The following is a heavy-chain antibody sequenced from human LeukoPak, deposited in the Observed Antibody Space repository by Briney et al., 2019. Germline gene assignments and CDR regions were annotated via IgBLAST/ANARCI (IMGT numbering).Heavy chain of an antibody. CDR2: ISAYNGNT. V-gene: IGHV1-18*01. Sequence: ASVKVSCKASGGTFSSYAISWVRQAPGQGLEWMGWISAYNGNTNYAQKLQGRVTMTTDTSTSTAYMELRSLRSDDTAVYYCARDRYCSGGSCYAADAFDIWGQGTMVTVSS. D-gene: IGHD2-15*01. J-gene: IGHJ3*02. CDR1: GGTFSSYA. CDR3: ARDRYCSGGSCYAADAFDI.